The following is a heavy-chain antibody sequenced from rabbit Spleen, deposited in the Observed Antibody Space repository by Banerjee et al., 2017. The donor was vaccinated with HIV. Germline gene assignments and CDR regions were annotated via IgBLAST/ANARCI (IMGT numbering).Heavy chain of an antibody. CDR1: GFSFSSTYW. CDR2: INTITGKS. V-gene: IGHV1S40*01. D-gene: IGHD1-1*01. J-gene: IGHJ6*01. CDR3: ARDLICIIGWNLYL. Sequence: QSLEESGGDLVKPGASLTLTCTASGFSFSSTYWICWVRQAPGKGLEWIASINTITGKSVHARRAKCRFIMSRAASTTGTLQMTRLTAADTATYFCARDLICIIGWNLYLWGPGTLVSVS.